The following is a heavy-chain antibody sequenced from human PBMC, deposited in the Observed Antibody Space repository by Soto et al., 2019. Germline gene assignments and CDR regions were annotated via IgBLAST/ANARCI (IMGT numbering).Heavy chain of an antibody. CDR3: ATRDTGRVY. J-gene: IGHJ4*02. V-gene: IGHV4-4*02. Sequence: QVQLQESGPGLVKPSGTLSLTCAVSGVSIGSHDWWTWVRQPPGKGLEWIGESHQSGNTNYNSSLESRATISLAKSKNHFSLQLGSVPVADTAVYYCATRDTGRVYWGQGTLVTVSS. CDR2: SHQSGNT. CDR1: GVSIGSHDW. D-gene: IGHD5-18*01.